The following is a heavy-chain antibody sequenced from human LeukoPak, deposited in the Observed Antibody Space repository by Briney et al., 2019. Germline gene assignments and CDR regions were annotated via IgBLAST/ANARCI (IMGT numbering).Heavy chain of an antibody. D-gene: IGHD5-24*01. CDR3: ARDQRVEMATWYYFDY. Sequence: VASVKVSCKASGYTFTCYGISWVRQAPGQGLEWMGWISAYNGNTNYAQKLQGRVTMTTDTSTSTAYMELRSLRSDDTAVYYCARDQRVEMATWYYFDYWGQGTLVTVSS. J-gene: IGHJ4*02. V-gene: IGHV1-18*01. CDR2: ISAYNGNT. CDR1: GYTFTCYG.